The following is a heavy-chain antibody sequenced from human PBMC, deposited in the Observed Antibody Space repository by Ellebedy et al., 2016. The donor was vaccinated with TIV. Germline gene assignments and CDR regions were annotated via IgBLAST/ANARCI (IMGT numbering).Heavy chain of an antibody. D-gene: IGHD6-19*01. J-gene: IGHJ6*02. V-gene: IGHV1-3*01. CDR3: ARVGVAGRFHYYYYGMDV. CDR2: INAGNGNT. CDR1: GYTFTSYA. Sequence: AASVKVSCKASGYTFTSYAMHWVRQAPGQRLEWMGWINAGNGNTKYSQKFQGRVTITRDTSASTAYMELSSLRSEDTAVYYCARVGVAGRFHYYYYGMDVWGQGTTVTVSS.